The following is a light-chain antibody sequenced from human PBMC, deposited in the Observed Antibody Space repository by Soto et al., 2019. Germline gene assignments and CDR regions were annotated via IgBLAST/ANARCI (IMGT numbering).Light chain of an antibody. Sequence: QSVLTQPASVSGSPGQSINISCTGTSSDVGAYNYVSWYQQYPGKAPKYIIYDVTNRPSGVSYRFSGSKSGNTASLTISGLQAEDEADYYCSSYTTSSTLYVFGTGTKVTVL. V-gene: IGLV2-14*03. CDR1: SSDVGAYNY. CDR2: DVT. J-gene: IGLJ1*01. CDR3: SSYTTSSTLYV.